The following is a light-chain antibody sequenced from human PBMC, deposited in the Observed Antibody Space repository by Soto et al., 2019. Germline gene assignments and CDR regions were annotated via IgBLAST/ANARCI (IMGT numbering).Light chain of an antibody. V-gene: IGKV1-33*01. CDR3: HQYHSLPLT. CDR2: DAS. Sequence: DIQMTQSPSSLSASVGDRVTITCQASQGISNSISWYQQRPGKAPKLVIHDASTLETGVPSRLSGSGSGTEFTFTITTLQSEDIATYYCHQYHSLPLTFGGGTKVEIK. J-gene: IGKJ4*01. CDR1: QGISNS.